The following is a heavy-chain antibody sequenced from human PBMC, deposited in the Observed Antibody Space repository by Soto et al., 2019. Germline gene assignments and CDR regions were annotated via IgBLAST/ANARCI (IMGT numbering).Heavy chain of an antibody. D-gene: IGHD4-17*01. CDR1: GFTFSSYA. Sequence: EGSLRLSCAASGFTFSSYAMSWVRQAPGKGLEWVSAISGSGGSTYYADSVKGRFTISRDNSKNTLYLQMNSLRAEDTAVYYCAKTLSLTTVTMYYFDYWGQGTLVTVSS. V-gene: IGHV3-23*01. J-gene: IGHJ4*02. CDR2: ISGSGGST. CDR3: AKTLSLTTVTMYYFDY.